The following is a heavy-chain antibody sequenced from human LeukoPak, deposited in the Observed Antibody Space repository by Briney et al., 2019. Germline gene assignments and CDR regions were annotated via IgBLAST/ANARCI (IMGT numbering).Heavy chain of an antibody. CDR1: GGSISSYY. CDR2: ISGIGRNT. CDR3: AAPGSGWDQGPFDY. J-gene: IGHJ4*02. V-gene: IGHV3-23*01. Sequence: ETLSLTCTVSGGSISSYYWSWIRQPPGKGLEWVAAISGIGRNTYYADSVKGRFTISRDNSKNTLYLQMNSLRAEDTAVYYCAAPGSGWDQGPFDYWGQGTLVTVSS. D-gene: IGHD6-19*01.